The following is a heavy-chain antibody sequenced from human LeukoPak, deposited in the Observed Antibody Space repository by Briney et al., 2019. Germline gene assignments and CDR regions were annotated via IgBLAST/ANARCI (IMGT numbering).Heavy chain of an antibody. CDR2: INPNSGGT. D-gene: IGHD1-14*01. Sequence: ASVKVSCKTSGYTFTGYYMHWVRQAPGQGLEWMGWINPNSGGTNYAQKFQGRVTMTRDTSISTAYMELSRLRSDDTAVYYCARDPGVQPVGGAFDIWGQGTMVTVSS. CDR1: GYTFTGYY. J-gene: IGHJ3*02. CDR3: ARDPGVQPVGGAFDI. V-gene: IGHV1-2*02.